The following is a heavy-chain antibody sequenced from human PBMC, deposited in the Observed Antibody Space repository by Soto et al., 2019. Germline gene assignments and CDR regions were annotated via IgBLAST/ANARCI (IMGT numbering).Heavy chain of an antibody. V-gene: IGHV3-23*01. CDR2: ISGRGDNT. CDR3: AKDRGTRGDVVRPDY. Sequence: EVQLLESGGGLVQPGGSLRLSCAASGFTFSSYAMSWVRQAPGKGLEWVSAISGRGDNTYFADSVKGRFTISRDTSKNTLYLQMNSLRAEDTAVYYCAKDRGTRGDVVRPDYWGQGTLVNVSS. J-gene: IGHJ4*02. CDR1: GFTFSSYA. D-gene: IGHD3-10*01.